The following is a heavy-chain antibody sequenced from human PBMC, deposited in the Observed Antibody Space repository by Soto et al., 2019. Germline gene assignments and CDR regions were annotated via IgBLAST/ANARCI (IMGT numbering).Heavy chain of an antibody. CDR3: AKGGGRNDDYGDYEGWESSAEHYYMDV. Sequence: GGSLRLSCAASGFTFSSYAMSWVRQAPGKGLEWVSAISGSGGSTYYADSVKGRFNISRENSKNTRYLQMNSLRAEDTAVYYCAKGGGRNDDYGDYEGWESSAEHYYMDVWGKGTTVTVSS. D-gene: IGHD4-17*01. CDR1: GFTFSSYA. J-gene: IGHJ6*03. V-gene: IGHV3-23*01. CDR2: ISGSGGST.